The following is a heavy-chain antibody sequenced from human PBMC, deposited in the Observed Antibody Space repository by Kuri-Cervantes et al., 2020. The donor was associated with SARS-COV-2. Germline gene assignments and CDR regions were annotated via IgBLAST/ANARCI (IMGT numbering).Heavy chain of an antibody. V-gene: IGHV3-30*18. CDR2: ISYDGSNK. CDR3: AKDCGGDCYLDY. D-gene: IGHD2-21*02. Sequence: GESLKISCAASGFTFSSYVMHWVRQAPGKGLEWVAVISYDGSNKYYADSVKGRFTISRDNSKNTLYLQMNSLRAEDTAVYYCAKDCGGDCYLDYWGQGTLVTVSS. J-gene: IGHJ4*02. CDR1: GFTFSSYV.